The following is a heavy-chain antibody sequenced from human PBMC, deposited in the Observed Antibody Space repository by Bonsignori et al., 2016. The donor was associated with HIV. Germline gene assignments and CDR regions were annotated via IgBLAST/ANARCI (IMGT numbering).Heavy chain of an antibody. D-gene: IGHD6-19*01. J-gene: IGHJ4*02. CDR3: ARGTSPASGWYMVYFDY. Sequence: WIRQPPGKGLEWIGEINHSGSTNYNPSLKSRVTISVDTSKNQFSLKLSSVTAADTAVYYCARGTSPASGWYMVYFDYWGQGTLVTVSS. CDR2: INHSGST. V-gene: IGHV4-34*01.